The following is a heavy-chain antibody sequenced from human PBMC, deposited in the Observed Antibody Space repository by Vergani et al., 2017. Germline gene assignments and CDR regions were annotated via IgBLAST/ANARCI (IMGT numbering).Heavy chain of an antibody. D-gene: IGHD3-10*01. J-gene: IGHJ5*02. Sequence: QVQLLESGPGLLKPSETLSLTCSVSGYSITSGYYWGWIRQPPGRGLEWIGSIYHTGSAYYNPSLKSRVTVSVDTSMNQVSLKLNSVTAADTAVYYCMRTVALWFGETKDGGWFDPWGQGTLVTVTS. CDR1: GYSITSGYY. CDR2: IYHTGSA. V-gene: IGHV4-38-2*01. CDR3: MRTVALWFGETKDGGWFDP.